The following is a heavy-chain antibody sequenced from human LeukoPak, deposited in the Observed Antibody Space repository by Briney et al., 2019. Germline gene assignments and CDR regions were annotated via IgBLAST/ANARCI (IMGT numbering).Heavy chain of an antibody. CDR1: GYTFINYG. CDR3: ARVVITAASFNS. CDR2: ISGYNGNT. J-gene: IGHJ4*02. D-gene: IGHD6-13*01. Sequence: ASVKVSCNASGYTFINYGISWVRQAPGQGLEWMGWISGYNGNTKYAQKLQGRVTMTTDTPTSTAYMELRSLRSDDTAIYYCARVVITAASFNSGGQETLVTVSP. V-gene: IGHV1-18*04.